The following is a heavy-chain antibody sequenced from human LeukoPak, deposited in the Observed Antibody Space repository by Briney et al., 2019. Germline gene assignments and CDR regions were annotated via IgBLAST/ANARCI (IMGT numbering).Heavy chain of an antibody. CDR2: IIPIFGSA. Sequence: SVKVSCKASGGIFSIYAINWVRQAPGQGLEWMGRIIPIFGSANYAQKFQGRVTITADKSTRTAYMELSSLRSEDTALYYCAKGSRLREGGSYRFWGQGTLVTVSS. CDR3: AKGSRLREGGSYRF. D-gene: IGHD3-16*02. J-gene: IGHJ4*02. V-gene: IGHV1-69*06. CDR1: GGIFSIYA.